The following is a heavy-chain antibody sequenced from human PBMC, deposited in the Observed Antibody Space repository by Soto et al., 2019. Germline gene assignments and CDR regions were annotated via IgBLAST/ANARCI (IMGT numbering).Heavy chain of an antibody. Sequence: QVQLVQSGAEVKKPGSSVMVSCKASGGTFSSYAISWVRQAPGQGLEWMGGIIPIFGTANYAQKFQGRVTITADESTSTAYMELSSLRSEDTAVYYCASPGTYYYDSSGYYVDYWGQGTLVTVSS. J-gene: IGHJ4*02. D-gene: IGHD3-22*01. CDR3: ASPGTYYYDSSGYYVDY. V-gene: IGHV1-69*01. CDR2: IIPIFGTA. CDR1: GGTFSSYA.